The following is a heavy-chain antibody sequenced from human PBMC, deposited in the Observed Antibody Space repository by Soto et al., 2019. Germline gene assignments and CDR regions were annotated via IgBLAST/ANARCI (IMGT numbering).Heavy chain of an antibody. CDR1: GYTITRYV. V-gene: IGHV1-8*01. Sequence: ASAKVACKPSGYTITRYVINGVQQATGKGLAWMGWMNPNSGNTAYAQHFQGRVTMTRNTSISTAYMEMRSLRSDDTAVYYWATRSPAFDYRGQGTLVTVSS. CDR2: MNPNSGNT. J-gene: IGHJ4*02. CDR3: ATRSPAFDY.